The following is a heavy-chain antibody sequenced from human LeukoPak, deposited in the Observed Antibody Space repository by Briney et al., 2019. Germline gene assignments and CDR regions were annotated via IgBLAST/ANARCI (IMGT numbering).Heavy chain of an antibody. V-gene: IGHV3-11*04. D-gene: IGHD6-19*01. J-gene: IGHJ4*02. CDR3: ARDPLRGIAVAGHEDY. CDR2: ISSSGSTI. CDR1: GFTFSYYY. Sequence: GGSLRLSCAASGFTFSYYYMSWIRQAPGKGLEWVSYISSSGSTIYYADSVKGRFTISRDNAKNSLYLQMNSLRAEDTAVYYCARDPLRGIAVAGHEDYWGQGTLVTVSS.